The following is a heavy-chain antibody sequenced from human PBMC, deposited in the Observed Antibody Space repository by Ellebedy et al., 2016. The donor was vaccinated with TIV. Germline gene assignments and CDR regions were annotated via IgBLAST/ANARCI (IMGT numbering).Heavy chain of an antibody. J-gene: IGHJ5*02. CDR1: GGSISSSSYY. CDR3: ARAGGPRSWFDP. CDR2: INTSGST. Sequence: SETLSLTXTVSGGSISSSSYYWSWIRQPAGKGLEWIGRINTSGSTNYNPSLKSRVTMSVDTSKNQFSLKLNSATAADTAVYYCARAGGPRSWFDPWGQGTLVTVSS. V-gene: IGHV4-61*02.